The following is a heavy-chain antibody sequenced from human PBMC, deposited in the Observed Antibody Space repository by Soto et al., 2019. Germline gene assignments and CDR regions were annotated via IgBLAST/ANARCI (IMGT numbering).Heavy chain of an antibody. J-gene: IGHJ4*02. V-gene: IGHV3-48*03. CDR2: ISSSGSTI. Sequence: SGGSLRLSCAASGFTFSSYEMNWVRQAPGKGLEWVSYISSSGSTIYYADSVKGRLTISRDNAKNSLYLQMNSLRAEDTAVYYCARDGYSYGYGYWGQGTLVTVSS. D-gene: IGHD5-18*01. CDR3: ARDGYSYGYGY. CDR1: GFTFSSYE.